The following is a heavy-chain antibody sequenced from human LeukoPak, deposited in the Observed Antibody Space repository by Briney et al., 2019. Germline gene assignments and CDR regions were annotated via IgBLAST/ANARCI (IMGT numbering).Heavy chain of an antibody. V-gene: IGHV1-2*02. CDR3: ARASGSYWWFDS. CDR1: GYTFTDYY. CDR2: VDPNSGDT. J-gene: IGHJ5*01. Sequence: ASVKVSCTASGYTFTDYYLHWVRQTPGQGLEWMGCVDPNSGDTNYAQKFQGSVTMTRDTSISTAYMELSRLRSDDTAVYYCARASGSYWWFDSWGQGTLVTVSS. D-gene: IGHD1-26*01.